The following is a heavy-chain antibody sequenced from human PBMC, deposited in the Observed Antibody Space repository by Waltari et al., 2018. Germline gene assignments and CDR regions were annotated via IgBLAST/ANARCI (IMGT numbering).Heavy chain of an antibody. CDR2: IYPSGST. D-gene: IGHD2-15*01. CDR1: GGSINSGTSYY. V-gene: IGHV4-61*02. J-gene: IGHJ4*02. Sequence: QVQLQESGPGLVKPSQTLSLTCSVSGGSINSGTSYYWNWLRQPAGKGLEWIVHIYPSGSTKYNASLESRVTVSIDTSKTQFSLKVSTVTAADTAVYYCAREGREVASLWGQGTLVTVSS. CDR3: AREGREVASL.